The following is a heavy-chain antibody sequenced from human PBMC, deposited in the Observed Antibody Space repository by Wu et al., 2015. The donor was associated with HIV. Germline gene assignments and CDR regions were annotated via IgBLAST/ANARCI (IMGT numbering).Heavy chain of an antibody. D-gene: IGHD4-11*01. V-gene: IGHV1-2*02. CDR1: GGTFTNYY. J-gene: IGHJ4*02. CDR2: INPSGGAT. CDR3: ARDATPITTEFDY. Sequence: QVQLVQSGAEVTKPGSSVKIFCKPSGGTFTNYYIHWVRQAPGHGLEWMAWINPSGGATIYAEAFEGRVTVTTDTSMKTVYMELESLTSGDTAMYFCARDATPITTEFDYWGQGTLITVSS.